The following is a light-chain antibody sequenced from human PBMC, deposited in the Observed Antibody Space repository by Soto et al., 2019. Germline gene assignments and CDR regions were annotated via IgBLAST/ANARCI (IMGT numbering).Light chain of an antibody. CDR1: QSFSSNY. Sequence: EIVLTQSPGTLSFSPGERATLSCRASQSFSSNYLAWYQQRPGQSPRILIYGATTRASGVPDRFSGSESGKDFTLTISRLEPEDSAVYYCKQYSRMWTFGQGTKLEIK. CDR3: KQYSRMWT. V-gene: IGKV3-20*01. CDR2: GAT. J-gene: IGKJ1*01.